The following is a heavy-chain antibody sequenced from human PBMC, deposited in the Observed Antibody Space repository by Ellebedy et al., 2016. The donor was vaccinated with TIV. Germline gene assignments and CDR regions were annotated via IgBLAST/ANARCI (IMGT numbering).Heavy chain of an antibody. V-gene: IGHV3-21*04. D-gene: IGHD3-22*01. CDR1: GFTFSSYS. CDR3: AKDQLVVVTTFDY. CDR2: ISSSSSYI. J-gene: IGHJ4*02. Sequence: GESLKISCAASGFTFSSYSMNWVRQAPGKGLEWVSSISSSSSYIYYADSVKGRFTISRDNSKNTLYLQMNSLRAEDTAVYYCAKDQLVVVTTFDYWGQGTLVTVSS.